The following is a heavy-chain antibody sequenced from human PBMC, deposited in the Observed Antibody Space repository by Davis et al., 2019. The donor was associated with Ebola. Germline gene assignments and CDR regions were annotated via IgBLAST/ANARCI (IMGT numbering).Heavy chain of an antibody. D-gene: IGHD6-6*01. CDR3: ATNTGSSPLY. V-gene: IGHV3-30*02. CDR1: GFTFSSYG. Sequence: GGSLRLSCAASGFTFSSYGMHWVRQAPGKGLEWVAFIRYDGSNKYYADSVKGRFTISRDNSKNTLYLQMNSLRAEDTAVYYCATNTGSSPLYWGQGTLVTVSS. J-gene: IGHJ4*02. CDR2: IRYDGSNK.